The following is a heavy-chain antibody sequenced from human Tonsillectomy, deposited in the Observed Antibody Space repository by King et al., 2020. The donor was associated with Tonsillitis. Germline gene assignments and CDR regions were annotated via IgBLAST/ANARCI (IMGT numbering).Heavy chain of an antibody. CDR2: TDWVDYT. J-gene: IGHJ4*02. V-gene: IGHV2-70*04. D-gene: IGHD3-3*01. Sequence: TLKESGPALVKPTQTLTLTCTFSGFSLSASGMRVNWIRQPPGKALEGLARTDWVDYTFYSTSLKPRLTISKDASKNQVVLTMTNMDPVDTATYYCARLDFWSGQDYWGQGTLVTVSS. CDR3: ARLDFWSGQDY. CDR1: GFSLSASGMR.